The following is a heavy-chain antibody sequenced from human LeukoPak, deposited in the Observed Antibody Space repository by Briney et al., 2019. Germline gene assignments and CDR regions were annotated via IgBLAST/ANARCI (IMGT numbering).Heavy chain of an antibody. Sequence: ASVKVSCKASGYTFTSYDINWVRQATGQGLEWMGWMNPNSGNTGYAQKFQGRVTMTRNTSISTAYMELSSLRSEDTAVYYCTRFLGYCSGGSCYSKSYYYYYGMDVWGEATTVTVSS. CDR3: TRFLGYCSGGSCYSKSYYYYYGMDV. D-gene: IGHD2-15*01. CDR1: GYTFTSYD. CDR2: MNPNSGNT. J-gene: IGHJ6*04. V-gene: IGHV1-8*02.